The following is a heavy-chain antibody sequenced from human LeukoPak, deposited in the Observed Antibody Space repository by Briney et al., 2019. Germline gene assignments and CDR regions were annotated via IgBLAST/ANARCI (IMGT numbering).Heavy chain of an antibody. CDR2: IYPGDSDT. CDR1: GYSFTSYW. Sequence: GESLKTSCKGSGYSFTSYWIGWVRQMPGKGLEWMGIIYPGDSDTRYSPSFQGQVTISADKSISTAYLQWSSLKASDTAMYYCARLPPYYYDSSGYKGFDYWGQGTLVTVSS. J-gene: IGHJ4*02. D-gene: IGHD3-22*01. CDR3: ARLPPYYYDSSGYKGFDY. V-gene: IGHV5-51*01.